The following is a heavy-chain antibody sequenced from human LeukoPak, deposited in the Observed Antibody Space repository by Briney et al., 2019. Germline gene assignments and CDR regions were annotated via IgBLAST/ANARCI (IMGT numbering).Heavy chain of an antibody. CDR2: ITSAGDT. V-gene: IGHV3-23*01. J-gene: IGHJ4*02. CDR1: GFTFSSCA. Sequence: PGGSLRLSCAASGFTFSSCAMSWVRQAPGKGLEWVSAITSAGDTYYADSVKGRFSISRDNSKNTVFLQMNSLRAEETTVYYCAREVARSSVWRIFTIDYWGQGTLVTVSS. D-gene: IGHD2-2*01. CDR3: AREVARSSVWRIFTIDY.